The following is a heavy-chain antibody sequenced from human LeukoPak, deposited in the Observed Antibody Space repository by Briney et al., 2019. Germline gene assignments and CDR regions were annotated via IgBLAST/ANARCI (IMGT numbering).Heavy chain of an antibody. Sequence: GGSLRLSCAASGFTFSSYSMNWVRQAPGKGLEWVSSISSSSSYIYYADSVKGRFTISRDNAKNSLYLQMNSLRAEDTAVYYCAKGYSGYDWSLVDYWGQGTLVTVSS. V-gene: IGHV3-21*01. CDR1: GFTFSSYS. CDR3: AKGYSGYDWSLVDY. CDR2: ISSSSSYI. J-gene: IGHJ4*02. D-gene: IGHD5-12*01.